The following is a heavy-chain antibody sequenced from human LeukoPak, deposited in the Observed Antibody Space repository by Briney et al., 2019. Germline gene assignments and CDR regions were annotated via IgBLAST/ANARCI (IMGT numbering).Heavy chain of an antibody. CDR3: AKDLNVYGGNSGRFDY. CDR2: ISGSGGST. J-gene: IGHJ4*02. V-gene: IGHV3-23*01. D-gene: IGHD4-23*01. CDR1: GFTFSNYA. Sequence: PGGSLRLSCAASGFTFSNYAMSWVRQAPGKGLEWVSTISGSGGSTYYSDSVKGRFTISRDNSKNTLYLQMNSLRAEDTAVYYCAKDLNVYGGNSGRFDYWGQGTLVTVSS.